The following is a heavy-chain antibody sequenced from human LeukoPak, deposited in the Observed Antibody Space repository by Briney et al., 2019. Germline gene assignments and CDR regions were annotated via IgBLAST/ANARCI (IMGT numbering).Heavy chain of an antibody. J-gene: IGHJ4*02. D-gene: IGHD2-2*01. CDR2: ISSSGRTI. V-gene: IGHV3-11*04. CDR1: GFTFSDYY. Sequence: GGSLRLSCAGSGFTFSDYYMSWIRQAPGEGLEWVSYISSSGRTIYYADSVKGRFTISRDNAKNSLYLQMNSLRAEDTAVYHCARADCSSSSCYELDYWGQGTLVTVSS. CDR3: ARADCSSSSCYELDY.